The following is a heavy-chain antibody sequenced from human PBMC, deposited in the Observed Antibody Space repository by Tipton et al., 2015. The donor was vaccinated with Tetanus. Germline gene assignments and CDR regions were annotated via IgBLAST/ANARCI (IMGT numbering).Heavy chain of an antibody. CDR2: IKQDGNDK. CDR3: ARDPHTIRTGNHRGVDY. D-gene: IGHD3-10*01. V-gene: IGHV3-7*03. CDR1: GFDFRSDW. Sequence: QLVQSGGALVQPGGSLRLSCAASGFDFRSDWMTWVRQAPGKGLEWVANIKQDGNDKYHVDSVKGRFTISRDNGKNLLYLEMNSLRVEDTAVYYCARDPHTIRTGNHRGVDYWGQGTLVIVSS. J-gene: IGHJ4*02.